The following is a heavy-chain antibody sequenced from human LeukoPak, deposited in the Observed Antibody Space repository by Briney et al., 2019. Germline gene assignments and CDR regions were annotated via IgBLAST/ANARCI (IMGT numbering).Heavy chain of an antibody. Sequence: ASVKVSCKASGYTFTSYGISWVRQAPGQGLEWMGWINPNSGGTNYAQKFQGRVTMTRDTSISTAYMELSRLRSDDTAVYYCAKQFWSGYYNAFDIWGQGTMVTVSS. J-gene: IGHJ3*02. CDR3: AKQFWSGYYNAFDI. V-gene: IGHV1-2*02. D-gene: IGHD3-3*02. CDR2: INPNSGGT. CDR1: GYTFTSYG.